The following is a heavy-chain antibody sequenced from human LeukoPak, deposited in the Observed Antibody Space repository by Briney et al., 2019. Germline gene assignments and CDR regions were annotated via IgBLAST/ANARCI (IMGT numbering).Heavy chain of an antibody. Sequence: GASVKVSCKTSGYTFTGYYMHWVRQAPGQGLEWMGRINPNSGGTDYAQKFQGRVIMTRDTSITTAYMELSRLRSDDTAVYYCATDAWGYYDSSGYYRQADYWGQGTLVTVSS. J-gene: IGHJ4*02. CDR3: ATDAWGYYDSSGYYRQADY. CDR2: INPNSGGT. V-gene: IGHV1-2*06. CDR1: GYTFTGYY. D-gene: IGHD3-22*01.